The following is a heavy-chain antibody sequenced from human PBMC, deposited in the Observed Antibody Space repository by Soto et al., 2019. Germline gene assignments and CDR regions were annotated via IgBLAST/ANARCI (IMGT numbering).Heavy chain of an antibody. CDR1: GFSFTTYW. D-gene: IGHD6-19*01. Sequence: GASLKISCKGSGFSFTTYWIAWVRQMPGKGLEWMGIIYPGDSKITYSPSFQGQVTISADTSISTAYLQWTSLKASDTAMYYCARSRRGAYSSGWYSPSGYYNYGIDVWGQGTKVTVSS. V-gene: IGHV5-51*01. CDR2: IYPGDSKI. CDR3: ARSRRGAYSSGWYSPSGYYNYGIDV. J-gene: IGHJ6*02.